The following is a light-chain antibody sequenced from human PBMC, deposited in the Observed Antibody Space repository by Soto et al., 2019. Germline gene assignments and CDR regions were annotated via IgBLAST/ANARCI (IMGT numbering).Light chain of an antibody. CDR2: DAS. J-gene: IGKJ4*02. V-gene: IGKV3-11*01. CDR1: QSISTY. CDR3: QQRSNWPLT. Sequence: EIVLTQSPATLSLSPGERVTLSCRASQSISTYLAWYQQKPGQAPRLLIYDASNRATGIPARFSGSESGTDFTLNISSLEPEDFAVYYCQQRSNWPLTFGGGTKVEIK.